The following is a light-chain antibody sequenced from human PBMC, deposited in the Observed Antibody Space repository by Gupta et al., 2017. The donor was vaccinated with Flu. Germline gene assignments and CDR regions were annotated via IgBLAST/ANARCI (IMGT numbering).Light chain of an antibody. J-gene: IGLJ2*01. CDR1: KLGDKY. CDR2: QNG. Sequence: SYELTQPPSVTVSPGQTASIPCSGDKLGDKYACWYQQKPGQSPVLVIYQNGKRPSGIPERFSGSSSGNTATLTISGTQAMDEADYYCQAWDSSPVVFGGGTKLTVL. V-gene: IGLV3-1*01. CDR3: QAWDSSPVV.